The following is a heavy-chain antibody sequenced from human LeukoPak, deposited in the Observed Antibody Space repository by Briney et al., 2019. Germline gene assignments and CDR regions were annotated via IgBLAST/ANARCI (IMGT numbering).Heavy chain of an antibody. CDR3: ASNGYYYDSSGYYPSDALDI. J-gene: IGHJ3*02. D-gene: IGHD3-22*01. CDR1: GGSISSYY. CDR2: IYYSGST. Sequence: PSETLSLTCTVSGGSISSYYWSWIRQPPGKGLEWIGYIYYSGSTNYNPSLKSRVTISVDTSKNQFSLKLSSVTAADTAVYYCASNGYYYDSSGYYPSDALDIWGQGTMVTVSS. V-gene: IGHV4-59*08.